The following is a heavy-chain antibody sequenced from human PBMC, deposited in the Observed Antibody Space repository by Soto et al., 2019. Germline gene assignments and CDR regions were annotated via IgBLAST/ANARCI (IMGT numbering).Heavy chain of an antibody. CDR1: GQSFSGHS. D-gene: IGHD1-1*01. J-gene: IGHJ4*02. CDR3: ARGSGIVALPGELEDVNYDF. CDR2: ISESGST. Sequence: QVQLQQWGAGLVKPSETLSLSCAVYGQSFSGHSWAWIRQPPGKGLEWIGEISESGSTYYNPSPKSRVTISTDTSKNQFSLKLSSVTAADTAAYFCARGSGIVALPGELEDVNYDFWGQGTLVNVSS. V-gene: IGHV4-34*01.